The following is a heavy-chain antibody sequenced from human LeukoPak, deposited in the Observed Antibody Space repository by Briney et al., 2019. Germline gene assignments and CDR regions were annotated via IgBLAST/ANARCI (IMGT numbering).Heavy chain of an antibody. CDR1: GGSISSGDYY. J-gene: IGHJ4*02. Sequence: SETLSLTCTVSGGSISSGDYYWSWIRQPPGKGLEWIGYIYYSGSTYYSPSLKSRVTISVDTSKNQFSLKLSSVTAADTAVYYCARDARGWSGFDYWGQGTLVTVSS. D-gene: IGHD3-3*01. CDR2: IYYSGST. V-gene: IGHV4-30-4*08. CDR3: ARDARGWSGFDY.